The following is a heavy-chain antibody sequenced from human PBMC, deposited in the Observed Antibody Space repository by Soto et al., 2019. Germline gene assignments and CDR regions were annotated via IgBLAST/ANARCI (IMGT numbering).Heavy chain of an antibody. CDR1: GGSISSSSYY. J-gene: IGHJ5*02. CDR3: ARAAPDIVVVVAATPTWFDP. V-gene: IGHV4-39*01. D-gene: IGHD2-15*01. Sequence: QLQLQESGPGLVKPSETLSLTCTVSGGSISSSSYYWGWIRQPPGKGLEWIGSIYYSGSTYYNPSLKSRVTISVDTSKNQFSLKLSSVTAADTAVYYCARAAPDIVVVVAATPTWFDPWGQGTLVTVSS. CDR2: IYYSGST.